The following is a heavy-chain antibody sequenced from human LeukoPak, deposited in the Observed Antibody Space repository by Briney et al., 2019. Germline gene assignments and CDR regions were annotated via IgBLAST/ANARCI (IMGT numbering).Heavy chain of an antibody. Sequence: GGSLRPSCAASGFTFSSYWMSWVRQAPGKGLEWVANIKQDGSEKYYVDSVKGRFTISRDNAKNSLYPQMNSLRAEDTAVYYCARCGGVVVPAANNWFDPWGQGTLVTVSS. D-gene: IGHD2-2*01. CDR3: ARCGGVVVPAANNWFDP. CDR1: GFTFSSYW. V-gene: IGHV3-7*01. CDR2: IKQDGSEK. J-gene: IGHJ5*02.